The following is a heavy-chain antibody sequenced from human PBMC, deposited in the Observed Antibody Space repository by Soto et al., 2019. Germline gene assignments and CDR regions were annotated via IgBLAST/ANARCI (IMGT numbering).Heavy chain of an antibody. CDR1: GFTFSSYS. Sequence: GESLKISCAASGFTFSSYSMNWVRQAPGKGLEWVSSISSSSSYIYYADSVKGRFTISRDNAKNSLYLQMNSLRAEDTAVYYCARVRAAAGTDYYYGMDVWGQGTTVTVSS. D-gene: IGHD6-13*01. J-gene: IGHJ6*02. V-gene: IGHV3-21*01. CDR3: ARVRAAAGTDYYYGMDV. CDR2: ISSSSSYI.